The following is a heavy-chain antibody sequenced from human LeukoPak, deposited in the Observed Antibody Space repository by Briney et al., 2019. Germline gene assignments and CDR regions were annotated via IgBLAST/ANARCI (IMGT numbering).Heavy chain of an antibody. CDR2: INHSGST. Sequence: SETLSLTCAVYGGSFSGYYWSWIRQPPGKGLEWIGEINHSGSTNYNPSLKSRVTISVDTSKNQFPLKLSSVTAADTAVYYCARGRPYYYDSSGYWGLYFDYWGQGTLVTVSS. CDR3: ARGRPYYYDSSGYWGLYFDY. J-gene: IGHJ4*02. CDR1: GGSFSGYY. D-gene: IGHD3-22*01. V-gene: IGHV4-34*01.